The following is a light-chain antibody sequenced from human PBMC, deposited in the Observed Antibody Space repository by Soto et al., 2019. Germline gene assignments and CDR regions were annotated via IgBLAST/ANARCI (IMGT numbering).Light chain of an antibody. CDR3: AAWDDSLSGPV. CDR2: SNN. CDR1: SSNIGSNY. V-gene: IGLV1-47*02. Sequence: QSVLTQPPSASGTPGQRVTISCSGSSSNIGSNYVYWYQQLPGTAPKLLIYSNNQRPSGVPDRFSGSKSGTSASLAISGLRSEDEADYYCAAWDDSLSGPVFGGGIKLTVL. J-gene: IGLJ3*02.